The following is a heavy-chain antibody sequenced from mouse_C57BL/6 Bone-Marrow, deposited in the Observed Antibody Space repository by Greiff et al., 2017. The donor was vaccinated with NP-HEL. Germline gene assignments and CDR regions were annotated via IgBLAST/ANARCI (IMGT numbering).Heavy chain of an antibody. J-gene: IGHJ3*01. V-gene: IGHV1-69*01. Sequence: VQLQQPGAELVMPGASVKLPCKASGYPFTSYWMHWVKQSHGQGLEWIGEIDPSTGYTIYNQKFKGKSPLPVDKSSSTAYMQLSSLTSEDSAVYYCASRGSLSLYYCYDEFAYWGQGTLVTVSA. CDR1: GYPFTSYW. CDR2: IDPSTGYT. CDR3: ASRGSLSLYYCYDEFAY. D-gene: IGHD2-2*01.